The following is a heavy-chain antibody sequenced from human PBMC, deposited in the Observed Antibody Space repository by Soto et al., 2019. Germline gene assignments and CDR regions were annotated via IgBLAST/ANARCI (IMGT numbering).Heavy chain of an antibody. Sequence: SETLSLTCTVSGGSISSYYWSWIRQPPGKGLEWIGYIYYSGSTNYNPSLKSRVTISVDTSKNQFSLKLSSVTAADTAVYYCARVRLGRYNWNYGGYNWFDPWGQGTLVTVSS. CDR3: ARVRLGRYNWNYGGYNWFDP. J-gene: IGHJ5*02. CDR1: GGSISSYY. CDR2: IYYSGST. D-gene: IGHD1-7*01. V-gene: IGHV4-59*01.